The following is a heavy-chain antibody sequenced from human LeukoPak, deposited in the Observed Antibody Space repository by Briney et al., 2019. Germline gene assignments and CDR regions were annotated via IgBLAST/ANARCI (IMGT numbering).Heavy chain of an antibody. CDR2: IKQDGSEK. V-gene: IGHV3-7*01. Sequence: GGSLRLSCAASGFTFSSYWMSWVRQAPGKGLEWVANIKQDGSEKYYVDSVKGRFTISRDNAKNSLYLQMNSLRAEDTAVYYCARLSSSWYPSDAFDIWGQGTMVTVSS. J-gene: IGHJ3*02. CDR3: ARLSSSWYPSDAFDI. D-gene: IGHD6-13*01. CDR1: GFTFSSYW.